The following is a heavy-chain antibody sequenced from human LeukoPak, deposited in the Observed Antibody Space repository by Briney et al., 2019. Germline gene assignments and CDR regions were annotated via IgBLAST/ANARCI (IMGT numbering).Heavy chain of an antibody. Sequence: GSSVKVSCKASGGTLSSYAISWVRQATGQGLEWMGGIISIFGTANYAHKFQGRVTITADKSTSTAYMELSSLRSEDTAVYYCARDCSGGSCYPYYYYGMDVWGKGTTVTVSS. CDR3: ARDCSGGSCYPYYYYGMDV. D-gene: IGHD2-15*01. CDR1: GGTLSSYA. J-gene: IGHJ6*04. V-gene: IGHV1-69*06. CDR2: IISIFGTA.